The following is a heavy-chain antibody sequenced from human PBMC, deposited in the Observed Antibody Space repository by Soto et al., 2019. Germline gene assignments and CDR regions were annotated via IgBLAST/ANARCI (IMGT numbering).Heavy chain of an antibody. V-gene: IGHV5-10-1*01. CDR1: GYSFTSYW. Sequence: GESLKISCKGSGYSFTSYWISWVRQMPGKGLEWMGRIDPSDSYTNYSPSFQGHVTISADKSISTAYLQWSSLKASDTAMYYCARRRLGELSLYYFDYWGQGTLVTVSS. D-gene: IGHD3-16*02. CDR2: IDPSDSYT. J-gene: IGHJ4*02. CDR3: ARRRLGELSLYYFDY.